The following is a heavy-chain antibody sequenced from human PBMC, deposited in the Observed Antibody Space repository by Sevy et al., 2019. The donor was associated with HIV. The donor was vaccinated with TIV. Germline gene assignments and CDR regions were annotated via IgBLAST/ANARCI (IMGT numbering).Heavy chain of an antibody. CDR3: ARNYYGSGSYYNVHYYYGMDV. D-gene: IGHD3-10*01. CDR1: GFTFSSYG. Sequence: GGSLRLSCAASGFTFSSYGMHWVRQAPGKGLEWVAVIWYDGSNKYYADSVKGRFTISRDNSKNTLYLQMNSLRVEDTAVYYCARNYYGSGSYYNVHYYYGMDVWGQGTTVTVSS. V-gene: IGHV3-33*01. CDR2: IWYDGSNK. J-gene: IGHJ6*02.